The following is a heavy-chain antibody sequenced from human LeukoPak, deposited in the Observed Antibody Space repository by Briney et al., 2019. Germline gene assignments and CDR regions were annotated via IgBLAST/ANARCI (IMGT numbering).Heavy chain of an antibody. CDR3: ARDNRHDSSGYVYAFDI. CDR1: GFTFSSYS. CDR2: ISSSSSTI. V-gene: IGHV3-48*01. D-gene: IGHD3-22*01. Sequence: GGSLRLSCAASGFTFSSYSMNWVRQAPGKGLEWVSYISSSSSTIYYADSVKGRFTISRDNAKNSLYLQMNSLRAEDTAVYYCARDNRHDSSGYVYAFDIWGQGTMVTVSS. J-gene: IGHJ3*02.